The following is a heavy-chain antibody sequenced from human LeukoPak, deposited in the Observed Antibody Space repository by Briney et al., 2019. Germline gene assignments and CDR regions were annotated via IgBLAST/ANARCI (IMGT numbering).Heavy chain of an antibody. V-gene: IGHV5-51*01. Sequence: GESLKISCKVSGYSFTSYCIGWVRQMPGKGLEWMGIIYPGDSSPTYSPSFQGQVTISVDKSVNTAYLQWSSLQASDTAMYYCGMSGDRVPLQDDVFDVWGQGTMVTVST. CDR1: GYSFTSYC. J-gene: IGHJ3*01. CDR3: GMSGDRVPLQDDVFDV. D-gene: IGHD1-26*01. CDR2: IYPGDSSP.